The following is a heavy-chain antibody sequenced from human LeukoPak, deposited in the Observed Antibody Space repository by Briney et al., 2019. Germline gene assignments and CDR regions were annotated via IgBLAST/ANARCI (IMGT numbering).Heavy chain of an antibody. V-gene: IGHV7-4-1*02. CDR1: GYTFTGYA. J-gene: IGHJ4*02. CDR2: INTNTGNP. Sequence: ASMKVSCKASGYTFTGYAMNWVRQAPGQGLEWMGWINTNTGNPTYAQGFTGRFVFSLDTSVSTAYLQISSLKAEDTAVYYCARVFTLSSSWDYYFDHWGQGTLVTVSS. CDR3: ARVFTLSSSWDYYFDH. D-gene: IGHD6-13*01.